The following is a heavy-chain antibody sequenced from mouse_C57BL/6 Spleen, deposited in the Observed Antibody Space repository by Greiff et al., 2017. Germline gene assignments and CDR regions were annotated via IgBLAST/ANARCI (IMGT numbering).Heavy chain of an antibody. Sequence: QVQLKQPGAELVKPGASVKMSCKASGYTFTSYWITWVKQRPGQGLEWIGDIYPGSGSTNYNEKFKSKATLTVDTSSSTAYMQLSSLTSEDSAVYCCVREDYDGGGWYFEVWGTETTVTVSS. D-gene: IGHD2-4*01. J-gene: IGHJ1*03. CDR2: IYPGSGST. CDR1: GYTFTSYW. V-gene: IGHV1-55*01. CDR3: VREDYDGGGWYFEV.